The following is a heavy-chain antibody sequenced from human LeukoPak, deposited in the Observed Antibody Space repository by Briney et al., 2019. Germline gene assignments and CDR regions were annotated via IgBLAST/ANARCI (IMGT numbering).Heavy chain of an antibody. CDR2: ICVNSGYT. CDR3: ATTNDIGNYYFVF. D-gene: IGHD4-23*01. CDR1: GFTFSDYY. J-gene: IGHJ4*02. Sequence: GGSLRLSCADSGFTFSDYYMSWIRQALGKGLEWVSYICVNSGYTNYADSVKGRFTISRDNAKNTLFLHVNSLSPEDTALYYCATTNDIGNYYFVFWGQGSLVSVSS. V-gene: IGHV3-11*06.